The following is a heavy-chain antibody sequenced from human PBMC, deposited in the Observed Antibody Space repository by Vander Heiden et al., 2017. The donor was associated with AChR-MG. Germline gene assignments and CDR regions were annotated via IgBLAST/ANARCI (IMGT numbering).Heavy chain of an antibody. CDR1: GFTFSSYS. CDR3: ARDSMVRGVMDWFDP. Sequence: EVQLVESGGGLVKPGGSLRLSCAASGFTFSSYSMNWVRQAPGKGLEWVSSISSSSSYIYYADSVKGRFTISRDNAKNSLYLQMNSLRAEDTAVYYCARDSMVRGVMDWFDPWGQGTLVTVSS. J-gene: IGHJ5*02. CDR2: ISSSSSYI. D-gene: IGHD3-10*01. V-gene: IGHV3-21*01.